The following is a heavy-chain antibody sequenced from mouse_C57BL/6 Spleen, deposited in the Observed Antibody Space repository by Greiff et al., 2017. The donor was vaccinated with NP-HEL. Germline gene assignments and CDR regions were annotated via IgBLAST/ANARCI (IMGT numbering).Heavy chain of an antibody. CDR1: GYTFTSYD. J-gene: IGHJ2*01. CDR2: IYPRDGST. Sequence: VQLVESGPELVKPGASVKLSCKASGYTFTSYDINWVKQRPGQGLEWIGWIYPRDGSTKYNEKFKGKATLTVDTSSSTAYMELHSLTSEDSAVYFCARHTYFDYWGQGTTLTVSS. V-gene: IGHV1-85*01. CDR3: ARHTYFDY.